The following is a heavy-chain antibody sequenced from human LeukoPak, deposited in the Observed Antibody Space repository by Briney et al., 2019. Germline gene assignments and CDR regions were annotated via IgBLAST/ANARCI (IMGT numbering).Heavy chain of an antibody. CDR1: GFTFSSYG. J-gene: IGHJ6*03. Sequence: GGSLRLSCAASGFTFSSYGMHWVRQAPEKGLEWVSAISGSGGSTYYADSVKGRFTISRDNSKNTLYLQMNSLRAEDTAVYYCAKDWDYYYYYMDVWGKGTTVTVSS. CDR2: ISGSGGST. CDR3: AKDWDYYYYYMDV. D-gene: IGHD3-16*01. V-gene: IGHV3-23*01.